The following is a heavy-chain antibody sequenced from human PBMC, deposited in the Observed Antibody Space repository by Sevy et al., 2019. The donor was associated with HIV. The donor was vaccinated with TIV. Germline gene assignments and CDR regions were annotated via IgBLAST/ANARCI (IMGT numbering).Heavy chain of an antibody. Sequence: GGSLSLSCAASGGTFSNASMSWVRHAQGKGLEWVGRIKSKTDGGTTDYAAPVKGRFTISRDDSKNTPYLQMNSLKTERTAIYYCTTDLIKRGLSAVLDYGGQGTLFT. V-gene: IGHV3-15*05. D-gene: IGHD3-16*01. CDR1: GGTFSNAS. J-gene: IGHJ4*02. CDR3: TTDLIKRGLSAVLDY. CDR2: IKSKTDGGTT.